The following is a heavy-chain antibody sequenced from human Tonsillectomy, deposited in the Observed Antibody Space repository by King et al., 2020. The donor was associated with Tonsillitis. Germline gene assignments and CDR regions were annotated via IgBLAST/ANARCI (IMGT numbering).Heavy chain of an antibody. V-gene: IGHV4-4*02. J-gene: IGHJ6*03. D-gene: IGHD1-1*01. CDR3: AGRTKHLNYYYYYYMDV. Sequence: VQLQESGPGLVKPSGTLSLTCAVSGGSISSFNWWSWVRQPPGKGLEWIGEIYHSGSTNYNPSLKSRVTISVDKSQTQFSLKLSSVTAADTAVYYCAGRTKHLNYYYYYYMDVWGKGTTVTVSS. CDR2: IYHSGST. CDR1: GGSISSFNW.